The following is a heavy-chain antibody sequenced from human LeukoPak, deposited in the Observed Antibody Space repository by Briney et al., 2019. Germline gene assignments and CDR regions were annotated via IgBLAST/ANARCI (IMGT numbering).Heavy chain of an antibody. Sequence: KPSETLSLTCAVSGYSISSGSYWGWVRQPPGKGLEWIATIYHSGSTYYNPSLKSRVTISVDTSKNQFSLKLSSVTAADTAVYYCARLSPEYYYDSSGYPNIWGQGTLVTVSS. CDR2: IYHSGST. CDR3: ARLSPEYYYDSSGYPNI. J-gene: IGHJ4*02. D-gene: IGHD3-22*01. V-gene: IGHV4-38-2*01. CDR1: GYSISSGSY.